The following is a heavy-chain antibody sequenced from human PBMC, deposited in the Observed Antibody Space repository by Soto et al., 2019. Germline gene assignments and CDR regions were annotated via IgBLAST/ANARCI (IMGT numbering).Heavy chain of an antibody. CDR2: IYHSGST. CDR3: ARGSPRGAILSDYFEN. Sequence: SETLSLTCAVSGGSISSGGYSWSWIRQPPGKGLEWIGYIYHSGSTYYNPSLKSRVTISVDRSKNQFSLKLSSVTAADTAVYYCARGSPRGAILSDYFENWGQGTLVTVSS. J-gene: IGHJ1*01. V-gene: IGHV4-30-2*01. CDR1: GGSISSGGYS. D-gene: IGHD2-21*01.